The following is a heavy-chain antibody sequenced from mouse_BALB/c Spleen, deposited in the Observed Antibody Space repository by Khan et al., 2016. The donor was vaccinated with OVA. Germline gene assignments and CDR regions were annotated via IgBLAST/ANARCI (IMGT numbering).Heavy chain of an antibody. CDR3: ARRDGYSSGFAY. CDR1: GFSLTSYG. J-gene: IGHJ3*01. CDR2: IWSDGVR. D-gene: IGHD2-3*01. V-gene: IGHV2-6*02. Sequence: VQLKEPGPGLVAPSQSLSITCTVSGFSLTSYGVHWVRQPPGKGLEWLVVIWSDGVRSYNAALKSRLSISNDNSKTQVALKMSSLQSDDTAMYYCARRDGYSSGFAYWGQGTLVTVSA.